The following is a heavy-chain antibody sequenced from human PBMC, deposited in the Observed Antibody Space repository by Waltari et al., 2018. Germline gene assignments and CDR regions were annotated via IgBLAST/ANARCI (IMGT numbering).Heavy chain of an antibody. CDR1: GFTVNSNY. CDR2: IPLGKNA. CDR3: ARHVSGPTRAAFDV. V-gene: IGHV3-53*01. J-gene: IGHJ3*01. D-gene: IGHD6-19*01. Sequence: EVQLVESGGGLIQPGGSLRLSCVGSGFTVNSNYMSWVRQVPGTGLELVSKIPLGKNANYAESVRGRFTISRDNSKDTLYLQMNSLRVEDTAVYFCARHVSGPTRAAFDVWGQGTMVTVSP.